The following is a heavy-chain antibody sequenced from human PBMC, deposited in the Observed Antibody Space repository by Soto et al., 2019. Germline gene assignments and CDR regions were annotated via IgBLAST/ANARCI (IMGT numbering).Heavy chain of an antibody. CDR3: ARWETETKDFDY. Sequence: VKVSCKASGYTFTGYFIHWVRQAPGQGLEWMGWINPNSGGINYAQKFQGRVTMTRDTSISTAYMELSRLRSDDTAVYYCARWETETKDFDYWGQGTLVTVSS. V-gene: IGHV1-2*02. CDR2: INPNSGGI. CDR1: GYTFTGYF. D-gene: IGHD1-7*01. J-gene: IGHJ4*02.